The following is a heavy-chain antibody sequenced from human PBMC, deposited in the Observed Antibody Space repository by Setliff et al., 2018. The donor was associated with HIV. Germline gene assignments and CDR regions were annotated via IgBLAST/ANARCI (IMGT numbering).Heavy chain of an antibody. V-gene: IGHV4-34*01. Sequence: SGPRSLTCVGYGGSGGGYYWSWIRQPPGKGLEWIGEINHHKHTNYNPSLKSRVTMSVDTSKNQFSLKLSSVTAAATAVYYCTRGPLPRADYWGQGTLVTVSS. CDR1: GGSGGGYY. CDR2: INHHKHT. CDR3: TRGPLPRADY. J-gene: IGHJ4*02.